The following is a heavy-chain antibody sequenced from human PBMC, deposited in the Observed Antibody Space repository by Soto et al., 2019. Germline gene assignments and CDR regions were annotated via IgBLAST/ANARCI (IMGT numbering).Heavy chain of an antibody. J-gene: IGHJ4*01. CDR3: ARDLSIFGVV. D-gene: IGHD3-3*01. CDR2: IIPIFGTA. V-gene: IGHV1-69*13. Sequence: ASVEVSCKASGRTFSSYAISWVRQAPGQGLEWMGGIIPIFGTANYAQKFQGRVTITADESTSTAYMELSSLRSEDTAVDYSARDLSIFGVVWGHGTLFTVSS. CDR1: GRTFSSYA.